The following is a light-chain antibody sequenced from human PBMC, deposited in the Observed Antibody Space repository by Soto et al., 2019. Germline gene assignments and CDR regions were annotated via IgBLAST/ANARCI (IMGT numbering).Light chain of an antibody. CDR1: SSDIDPYNY. Sequence: QSALTQPASVSGSPGQSVTISCIGTSSDIDPYNYVSWYQQHPDKAPKLILYEVTNRPSGAPDRFSGSKSGNAAFLTISGLQAEDEADYYCSSYSSSATPYVFGTGTKVTVL. CDR2: EVT. V-gene: IGLV2-14*01. J-gene: IGLJ1*01. CDR3: SSYSSSATPYV.